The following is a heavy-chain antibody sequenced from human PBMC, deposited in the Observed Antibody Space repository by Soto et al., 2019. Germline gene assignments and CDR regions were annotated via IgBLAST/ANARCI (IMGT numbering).Heavy chain of an antibody. CDR1: GDTFNFYS. CDR3: ASSYGSGYRAFDY. Sequence: QVQLVQSGAEVKRPGSSVKVSCKASGDTFNFYSINWVRQAPGLGLEWMGRVNPIVSMSNYAQKFQGRVTMPADKSTSKADMELSSLRSEDTAIYYCASSYGSGYRAFDYWGQGALVTVSS. J-gene: IGHJ4*02. CDR2: VNPIVSMS. D-gene: IGHD3-10*01. V-gene: IGHV1-69*02.